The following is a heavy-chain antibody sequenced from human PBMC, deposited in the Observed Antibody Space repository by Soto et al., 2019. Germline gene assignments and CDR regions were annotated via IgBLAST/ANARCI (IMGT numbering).Heavy chain of an antibody. CDR3: ARYFSRWYYNEGSFHGMDV. Sequence: ASVKVSCKASGGTFSSYAISWVRQAPGQGLEWMGRIIPIFGTANYAQKYQGRVTITAAESTSTAYMELSSLRSEDTAVFYCARYFSRWYYNEGSFHGMDVQGQEHTVTASS. D-gene: IGHD6-13*01. J-gene: IGHJ6*02. CDR1: GGTFSSYA. V-gene: IGHV1-69*13. CDR2: IIPIFGTA.